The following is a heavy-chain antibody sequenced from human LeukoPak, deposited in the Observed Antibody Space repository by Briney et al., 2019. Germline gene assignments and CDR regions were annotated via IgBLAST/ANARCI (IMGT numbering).Heavy chain of an antibody. CDR1: GFTFSSYG. D-gene: IGHD1-26*01. V-gene: IGHV3-33*01. Sequence: GGSLRLSCAASGFTFSSYGMHWVRQAPGKGLGWVAVIWYDGSNKYYADSVKGRFTISRDNSKNTLYLQMNSLRAEDTAVYYCARDGTRGATGAEYWGQGTLVTVSS. CDR3: ARDGTRGATGAEY. CDR2: IWYDGSNK. J-gene: IGHJ4*02.